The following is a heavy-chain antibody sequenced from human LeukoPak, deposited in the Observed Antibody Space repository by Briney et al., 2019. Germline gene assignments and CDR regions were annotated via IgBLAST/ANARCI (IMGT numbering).Heavy chain of an antibody. V-gene: IGHV3-66*02. CDR3: ARCPVPPGLIAARFWFDP. Sequence: PGGSLRLSCAVSGFTVSSNYFSWVRQAPGKGLEWVSVIYTEGTTYYADSVKGRFIISRDNSKNTVYLQMNSLRVEDTAVYYCARCPVPPGLIAARFWFDPWGQGTLVTVSS. CDR1: GFTVSSNY. D-gene: IGHD6-6*01. CDR2: IYTEGTT. J-gene: IGHJ5*02.